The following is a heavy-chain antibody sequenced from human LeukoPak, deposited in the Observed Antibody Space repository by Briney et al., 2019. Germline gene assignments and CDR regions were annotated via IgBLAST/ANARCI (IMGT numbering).Heavy chain of an antibody. CDR3: ARTCGSYPCSYYYGMDV. CDR2: ISAYNGNT. CDR1: GYTFTSYG. D-gene: IGHD1-26*01. Sequence: ASVRVSCKASGYTFTSYGIIWVRQAPGQGLEWMGWISAYNGNTNYAQKFQGRVTMTTDTSTSTAYMELRSLRPDDTAVYYCARTCGSYPCSYYYGMDVWGQGTTVTVSS. V-gene: IGHV1-18*01. J-gene: IGHJ6*02.